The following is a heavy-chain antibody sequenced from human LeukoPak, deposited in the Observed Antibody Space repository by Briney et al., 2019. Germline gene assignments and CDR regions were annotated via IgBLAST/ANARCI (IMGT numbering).Heavy chain of an antibody. CDR3: AREACSGSCHSDYFDY. J-gene: IGHJ4*02. Sequence: GGSLRLSCAASGFTFSSYGMHWVRQAPAKGLEWVAVISNDGRSIYYADSVNGRLTISRDNSKNTLYLQVNSLRAEDTAVYSCAREACSGSCHSDYFDYWGLGTLVTVSS. D-gene: IGHD2-15*01. V-gene: IGHV3-30*03. CDR1: GFTFSSYG. CDR2: ISNDGRSI.